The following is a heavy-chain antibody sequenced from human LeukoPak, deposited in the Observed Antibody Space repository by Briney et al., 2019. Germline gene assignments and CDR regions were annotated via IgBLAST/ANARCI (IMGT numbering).Heavy chain of an antibody. J-gene: IGHJ4*02. Sequence: GESLKISCKGSGYSFSNYWIGWVRQMPGKGLEWMGLIYPGDSDTRYSPSFQGQVTISADRSISTAYLQWSSLKASDTAIYYCARVGSAGWYVPQYFDSWGQGALVTVSS. V-gene: IGHV5-51*01. CDR1: GYSFSNYW. CDR3: ARVGSAGWYVPQYFDS. D-gene: IGHD6-19*01. CDR2: IYPGDSDT.